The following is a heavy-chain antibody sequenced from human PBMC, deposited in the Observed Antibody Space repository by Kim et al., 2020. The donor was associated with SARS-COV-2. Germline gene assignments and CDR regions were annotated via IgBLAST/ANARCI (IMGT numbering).Heavy chain of an antibody. D-gene: IGHD6-13*01. CDR3: ARFVRAVADY. V-gene: IGHV4-39*01. Sequence: STYFDPSHKSRVTISVATSQNQFSLTLSSVTAAGTAVYYCARFVRAVADYWGQGTLVTVSS. CDR2: ST. J-gene: IGHJ4*02.